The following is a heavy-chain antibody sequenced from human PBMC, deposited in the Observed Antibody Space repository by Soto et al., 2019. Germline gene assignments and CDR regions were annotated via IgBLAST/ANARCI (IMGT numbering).Heavy chain of an antibody. CDR3: ARGGDSSRRYYYYGMDV. J-gene: IGHJ6*02. CDR1: GFTFSDHY. CDR2: TRNKANSYTT. V-gene: IGHV3-72*01. Sequence: GGSLRLSCAASGFTFSDHYMDWVRQAPGKGLEWVGRTRNKANSYTTEYAASVKGRFTISRDDSKNSLYLQMNSLKTEDTAVYYCARGGDSSRRYYYYGMDVWGQGTTVTVSS. D-gene: IGHD6-13*01.